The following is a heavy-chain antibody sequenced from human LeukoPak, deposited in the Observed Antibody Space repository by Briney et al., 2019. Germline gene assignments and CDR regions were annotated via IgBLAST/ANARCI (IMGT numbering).Heavy chain of an antibody. CDR1: SGSISTYY. D-gene: IGHD6-13*01. CDR2: MHYSGST. CDR3: ATFYSLSAYYYYYMDV. J-gene: IGHJ6*03. V-gene: IGHV4-59*01. Sequence: SETLSLTCTVSSGSISTYYWSWIRQPPGKGLEWIGYMHYSGSTNYNPSLNSRITMSVDTSKNQFSLKLSSVAAADTAVYYCATFYSLSAYYYYYMDVWGKGTTVTVSS.